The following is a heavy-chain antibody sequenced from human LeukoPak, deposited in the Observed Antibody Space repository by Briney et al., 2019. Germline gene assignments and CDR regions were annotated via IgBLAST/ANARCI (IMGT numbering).Heavy chain of an antibody. J-gene: IGHJ4*02. V-gene: IGHV4-38-2*02. CDR2: VHHTGST. Sequence: SETLSLTCTVSGGSISSYYWGWIRQPPGKGLEWIGSVHHTGSTYYNPSLRSRVSISVDKSTNHISLEVTSVTAADTAVYYCARRREGDYYYGSGSYYPFDYWGQGTLVTVSS. D-gene: IGHD3-10*01. CDR3: ARRREGDYYYGSGSYYPFDY. CDR1: GGSISSYY.